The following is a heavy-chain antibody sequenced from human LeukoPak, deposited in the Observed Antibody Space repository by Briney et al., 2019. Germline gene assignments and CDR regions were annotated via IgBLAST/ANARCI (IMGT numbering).Heavy chain of an antibody. Sequence: PSETLSLTCTVSGGSISSYYWSWIRRPPGKGLEWIGYISYSGSTNYNPSLNSRVTISVDTSRNLFSLRLTSVTAADTAVYYCARHSQHSRDLGSARNFDYWGQGTLVTVSS. D-gene: IGHD7-27*01. CDR1: GGSISSYY. V-gene: IGHV4-59*08. CDR3: ARHSQHSRDLGSARNFDY. J-gene: IGHJ4*02. CDR2: ISYSGST.